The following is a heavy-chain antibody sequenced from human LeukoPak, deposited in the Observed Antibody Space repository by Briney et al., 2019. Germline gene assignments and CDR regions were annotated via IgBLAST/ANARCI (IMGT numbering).Heavy chain of an antibody. J-gene: IGHJ6*03. D-gene: IGHD2-2*01. CDR3: ARDRAVVVPAAYYCYYMDV. Sequence: GGSLRPSCAASGFTVSSNYMSWVRQAPGKGLEWVSVIYSGGSTYYADSVKGRFTISRDNSKNTLYLQMNSLRAEDTAVYYCARDRAVVVPAAYYCYYMDVWGKGTTVTVSS. V-gene: IGHV3-66*02. CDR2: IYSGGST. CDR1: GFTVSSNY.